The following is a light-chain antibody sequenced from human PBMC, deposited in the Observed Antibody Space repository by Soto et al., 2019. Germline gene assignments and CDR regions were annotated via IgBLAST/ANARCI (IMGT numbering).Light chain of an antibody. CDR3: QQFNNWPPWT. Sequence: FVLTQSPGNLSLSPGERVTLSCKVSQSVTNSELAWYQQKPGQAPRLLIYAASSRATGIPDRFSGGGSGTEFTLTISGLQSDDFAVYYCQQFNNWPPWTFGQGTKVDI. CDR2: AAS. V-gene: IGKV3D-20*02. J-gene: IGKJ1*01. CDR1: QSVTNSE.